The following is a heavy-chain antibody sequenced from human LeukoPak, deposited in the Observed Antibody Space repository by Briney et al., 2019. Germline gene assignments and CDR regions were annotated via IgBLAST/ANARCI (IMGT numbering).Heavy chain of an antibody. D-gene: IGHD4-17*01. Sequence: SETLSLTCAVYGGSFSGYYWSWIRQPPGKGLEWIGEINHSGSTNYNPSLRSRVTISVDTSKNQFSLKLSPVTAAYTAVYYCARIPTTVTTGGEDDRYCGQGTLVTVSS. J-gene: IGHJ4*02. CDR2: INHSGST. CDR1: GGSFSGYY. V-gene: IGHV4-34*01. CDR3: ARIPTTVTTGGEDDRY.